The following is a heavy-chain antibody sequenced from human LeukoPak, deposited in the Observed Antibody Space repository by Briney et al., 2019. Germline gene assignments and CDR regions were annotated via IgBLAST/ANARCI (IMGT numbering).Heavy chain of an antibody. J-gene: IGHJ3*02. Sequence: PSQTLSLTCTVSGGSISSGDYYWSWTRQPPGKGLEWIGSIYYSGSTYYNPSLKSRVTISVDTSKNQFSLKLSSVTAADTAVYYCARQSFVGAFDNWGQGTMVTVSS. CDR3: ARQSFVGAFDN. CDR2: IYYSGST. V-gene: IGHV4-39*01. CDR1: GGSISSGDYY. D-gene: IGHD2-21*01.